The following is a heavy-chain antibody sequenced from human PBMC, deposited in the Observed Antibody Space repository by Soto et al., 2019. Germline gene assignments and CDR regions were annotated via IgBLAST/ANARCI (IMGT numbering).Heavy chain of an antibody. V-gene: IGHV3-23*01. CDR2: ISGSGGST. CDR1: GFTFSSYA. J-gene: IGHJ6*03. D-gene: IGHD3-3*01. CDR3: AKGDSRFLEWDYYMDV. Sequence: GGSLRLSCAASGFTFSSYAMSWVRQAPGKGLEWVSAISGSGGSTYYADSVKGRFTISRDNSKNTLYLQMNSLRAEDTAVYYCAKGDSRFLEWDYYMDVWGKGTTVTVSS.